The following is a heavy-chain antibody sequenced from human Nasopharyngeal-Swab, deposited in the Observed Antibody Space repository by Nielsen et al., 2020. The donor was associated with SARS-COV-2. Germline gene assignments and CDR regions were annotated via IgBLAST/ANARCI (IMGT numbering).Heavy chain of an antibody. CDR3: AKDGREQQLVPDFWYFDL. D-gene: IGHD6-13*01. CDR1: GFTFSSYA. J-gene: IGHJ2*01. CDR2: ISGSGGSP. V-gene: IGHV3-23*01. Sequence: GESLQISCAASGFTFSSYAMSWVRQAPGKGLEWVSAISGSGGSPYYAYSVKGRFTISRDNSKTTLYLQMNSLRAEDTAVYYCAKDGREQQLVPDFWYFDLWGRGTLVTVSS.